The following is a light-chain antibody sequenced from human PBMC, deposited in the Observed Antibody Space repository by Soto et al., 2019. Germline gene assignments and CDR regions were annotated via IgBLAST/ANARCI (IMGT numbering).Light chain of an antibody. CDR3: RQLNTYPLT. CDR2: AVS. J-gene: IGKJ4*01. Sequence: DIQLTQSPSFLSASVGDRVTITCRASQGISSYLAWYQQKPGKAPKLLIDAVSTLQSGVPSRFSGSGSGTEFTLTISSLQPEDCATYYCRQLNTYPLTFGGGTKVEIK. V-gene: IGKV1-9*01. CDR1: QGISSY.